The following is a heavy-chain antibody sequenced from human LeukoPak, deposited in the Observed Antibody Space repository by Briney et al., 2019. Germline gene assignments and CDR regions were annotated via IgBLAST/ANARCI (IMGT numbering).Heavy chain of an antibody. D-gene: IGHD1-26*01. J-gene: IGHJ4*02. CDR1: GGSISSSSYY. V-gene: IGHV4-39*01. Sequence: SETLSLTCTVSGGSISSSSYYWGWIRQPPGKGLEWIGSIYYSGSTYYNPSLKCRVTISVDTSKNQFSLKLSSVTAADTAVYYCARGSGSYYVVIDYWGQGTLVTVSS. CDR2: IYYSGST. CDR3: ARGSGSYYVVIDY.